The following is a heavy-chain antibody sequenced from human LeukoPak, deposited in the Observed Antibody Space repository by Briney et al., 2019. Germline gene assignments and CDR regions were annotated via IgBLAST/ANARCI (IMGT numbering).Heavy chain of an antibody. V-gene: IGHV1-8*01. D-gene: IGHD3-16*02. CDR3: ARVLAMITFGGVIDHFDY. J-gene: IGHJ4*02. CDR1: GYTFISYD. CDR2: MNPNSGNT. Sequence: LVASVKVSCKASGYTFISYDINGVRQATGKGLEWMGWMNPNSGNTGYAQKFQGRVTMTRNTSISKAYFELSSLRSEDTAVYYCARVLAMITFGGVIDHFDYWGQGTLVTVSS.